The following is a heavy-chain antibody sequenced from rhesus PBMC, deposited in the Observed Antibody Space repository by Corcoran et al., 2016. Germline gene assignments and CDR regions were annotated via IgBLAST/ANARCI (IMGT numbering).Heavy chain of an antibody. Sequence: VQLQESGQGWGKPPETLSLTGAAAGGLISSSYNNGSWNRQAPGKGLEWIGYITYSGSTSYNPSLKIRVTISRDTSKNQFSLKLSSVTAADTAVYYCASLLDVWGRGVLVTVSS. CDR2: ITYSGST. CDR3: ASLLDV. J-gene: IGHJ5-2*02. V-gene: IGHV4-122*02. CDR1: GGLISSSYNN.